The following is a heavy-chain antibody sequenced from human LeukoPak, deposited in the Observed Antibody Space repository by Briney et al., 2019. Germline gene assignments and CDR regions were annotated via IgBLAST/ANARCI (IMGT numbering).Heavy chain of an antibody. CDR2: IVPMFNTT. CDR1: GGTFSIYA. CDR3: ASPPSVDGGSFEY. V-gene: IGHV1-69*01. D-gene: IGHD4-23*01. J-gene: IGHJ4*02. Sequence: SVKVSCKASGGTFSIYAISCVRQAPGQGLEWMGGIVPMFNTTNYAQKFQGRVTITAEESTSTAYMELSSLRSDDTAVYYCASPPSVDGGSFEYWGQGTLVTVSS.